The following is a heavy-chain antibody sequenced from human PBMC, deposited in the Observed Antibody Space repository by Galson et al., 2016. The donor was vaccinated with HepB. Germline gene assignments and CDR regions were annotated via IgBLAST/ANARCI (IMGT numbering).Heavy chain of an antibody. CDR2: IYYGGST. CDR1: GGSISNSSYF. V-gene: IGHV4-39*02. CDR3: ATDPGSGVFDY. J-gene: IGHJ4*02. D-gene: IGHD6-19*01. Sequence: SETLSLTCTVSGGSISNSSYFWGWIRQPPGKGLEWIGTIYYGGSTYYTPSLKSRVTISVDTSKNQFSLRLNSVTAADATVYYCATDPGSGVFDYWGQGTLVTVSS.